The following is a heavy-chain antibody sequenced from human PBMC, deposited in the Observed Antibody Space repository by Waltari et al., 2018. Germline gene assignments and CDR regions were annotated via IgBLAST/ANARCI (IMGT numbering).Heavy chain of an antibody. CDR1: GFTFSCYA. J-gene: IGHJ4*02. V-gene: IGHV3-21*06. D-gene: IGHD3-22*01. CDR3: ATDYYDSGAYYLYFDY. CDR2: IISTGNSI. Sequence: EVQLVESGGGLVKPGGSLRLSCVASGFTFSCYAMTWVRQAPGKGLEWVSSIISTGNSIYYADSVKGRFTVSRDNAKNSMYLQMNSLRAEDTAVYFCATDYYDSGAYYLYFDYWGQGIRVTVSS.